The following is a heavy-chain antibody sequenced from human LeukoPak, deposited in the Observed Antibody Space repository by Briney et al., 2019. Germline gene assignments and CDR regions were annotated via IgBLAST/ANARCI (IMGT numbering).Heavy chain of an antibody. CDR3: ARDAGQMTTQNH. Sequence: SGGSLRLSCAASGFTFSSYAMHWVRQAPGKGLERVAVISYDGSNKYYADSVKGRFTISRDNSKNTLYLQMNSLRAEDTAVYYCARDAGQMTTQNHWGQGTLVTVSS. CDR1: GFTFSSYA. D-gene: IGHD4-11*01. V-gene: IGHV3-30*04. CDR2: ISYDGSNK. J-gene: IGHJ5*02.